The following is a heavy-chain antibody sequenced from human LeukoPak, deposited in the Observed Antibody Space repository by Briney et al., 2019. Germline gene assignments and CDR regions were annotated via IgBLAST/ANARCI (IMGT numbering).Heavy chain of an antibody. CDR1: GYTFTSYS. J-gene: IGHJ5*02. D-gene: IGHD5-24*01. CDR2: INTYDGKT. Sequence: ASVKVSCKASGYTFTSYSISWVRQAPGQGLEWMGWINTYDGKTNYAQKFQGRVTMTTDTSTSTAYMELRSLRSDDTAVYYCAKRREGNWFDPWGQGTLGTVSS. CDR3: AKRREGNWFDP. V-gene: IGHV1-18*01.